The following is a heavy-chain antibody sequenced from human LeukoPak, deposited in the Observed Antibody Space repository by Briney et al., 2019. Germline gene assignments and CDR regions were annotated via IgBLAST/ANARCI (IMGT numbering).Heavy chain of an antibody. D-gene: IGHD2-15*01. V-gene: IGHV4-34*01. CDR1: GFTFSSYS. CDR3: VRDAGGYFDS. Sequence: GSLRLSCAASGFTFSSYSMNWVRQAPGKGLEWIGEISHSGSADYNPSLKSRVTISLDTSKNQFSLKVNSVTAADTAVYFCVRDAGGYFDSWGQGTLVTVSS. J-gene: IGHJ4*02. CDR2: ISHSGSA.